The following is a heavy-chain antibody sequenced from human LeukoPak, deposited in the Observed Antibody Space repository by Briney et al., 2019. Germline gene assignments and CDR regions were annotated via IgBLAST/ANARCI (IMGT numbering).Heavy chain of an antibody. CDR2: INPSGGST. J-gene: IGHJ6*03. V-gene: IGHV1-46*01. CDR1: GYTFTSYY. D-gene: IGHD3-22*01. CDR3: ARGDYYDGSGYPTASNYYYYYMDV. Sequence: ASVEVSCKTSGYTFTSYYMHWVRQAPGQGLEWMGIINPSGGSTSYAQKFQGRVTMTRDMSTSTVYMELSSLRSEDTAVYYCARGDYYDGSGYPTASNYYYYYMDVWGKGTTVTVSS.